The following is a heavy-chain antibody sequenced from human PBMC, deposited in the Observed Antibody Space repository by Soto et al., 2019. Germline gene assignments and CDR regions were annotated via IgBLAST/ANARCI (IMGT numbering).Heavy chain of an antibody. CDR3: ARTYHDGSGILGY. D-gene: IGHD3-22*01. J-gene: IGHJ4*02. CDR2: IYPGDSDT. CDR1: GYSFINYW. Sequence: GESLKISCKGSGYSFINYWIGWVRQMPGKGLEWMGIIYPGDSDTRYSPSFQGQVTISADKSITTAYLQWSSLKASDTAMYYCARTYHDGSGILGYWGQGTLVTVYS. V-gene: IGHV5-51*01.